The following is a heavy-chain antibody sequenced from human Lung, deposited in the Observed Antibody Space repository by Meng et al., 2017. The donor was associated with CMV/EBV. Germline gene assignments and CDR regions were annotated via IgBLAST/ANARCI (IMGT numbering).Heavy chain of an antibody. Sequence: XVXVSXXTSGGTFSPAISWVRQAPGQGLEWMGGFIPIFGKANYAQNFQGRVTISTDVSTSTTYMELSSLRSEDTAVYYCAALHCSRTSCYVPSSVDVWGQGXTVTVSS. CDR1: GGTFSPA. V-gene: IGHV1-69*05. CDR2: FIPIFGKA. D-gene: IGHD2-2*01. CDR3: AALHCSRTSCYVPSSVDV. J-gene: IGHJ6*02.